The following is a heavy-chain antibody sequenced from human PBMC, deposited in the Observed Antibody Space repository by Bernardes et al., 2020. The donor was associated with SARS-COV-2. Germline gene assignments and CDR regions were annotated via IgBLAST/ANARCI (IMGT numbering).Heavy chain of an antibody. CDR1: GFTFSSYD. D-gene: IGHD2-2*01. CDR3: ARADIVVVPAATGARRRYYYYYGMDV. CDR2: IGTAGDT. Sequence: GGSLRLSCAASGFTFSSYDMHWVRQATGKGLEWVSAIGTAGDTYYPGSVKGRFTISRENAKNSLYLQMNSLRAGDTAVYYCARADIVVVPAATGARRRYYYYYGMDVWGQGTTVTVSS. J-gene: IGHJ6*02. V-gene: IGHV3-13*01.